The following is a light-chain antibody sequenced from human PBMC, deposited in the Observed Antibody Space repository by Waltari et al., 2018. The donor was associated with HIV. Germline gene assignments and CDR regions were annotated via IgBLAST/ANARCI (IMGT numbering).Light chain of an antibody. J-gene: IGLJ3*02. V-gene: IGLV1-51*01. CDR2: DNN. CDR1: TSNIGKTF. CDR3: GTWDSSVSAGV. Sequence: QSVLTQPPSVSAAPGQRVTIPCFGTTSNIGKTFVSWYQQLPETAPKLIIYDNNKRPSGIPDRFSGSKSGTSATLAITGLQSGDEADYYCGTWDSSVSAGVFGGGTKVTVL.